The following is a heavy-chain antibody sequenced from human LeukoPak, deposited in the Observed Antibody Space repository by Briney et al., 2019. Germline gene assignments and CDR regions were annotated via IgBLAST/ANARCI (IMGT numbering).Heavy chain of an antibody. CDR1: GFTFSSYA. CDR2: ISGSGGST. V-gene: IGHV3-23*01. D-gene: IGHD6-13*01. Sequence: GGSLRLSCAASGFTFSSYAMSWVRQAPGKGLEWVSAISGSGGSTYYADSVKGRFTTSRDNSKNTLYLQMNSLRAEDTAVYYCAKAPIYRAAAGDFEYWGQGTLVTVSS. J-gene: IGHJ4*02. CDR3: AKAPIYRAAAGDFEY.